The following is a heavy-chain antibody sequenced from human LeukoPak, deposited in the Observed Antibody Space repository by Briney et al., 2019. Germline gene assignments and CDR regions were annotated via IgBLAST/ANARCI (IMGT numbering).Heavy chain of an antibody. Sequence: PSETLSLTCPVSGGSISSSSYYWGWIRQPPGKGLEWMRTIYYSGSTYYNPSLKSRVTISVDTSKNQFSLKLSSVTAPDTAVYYCARHLAGMPTYYYYGMDVWGQGTTVTVSS. CDR2: IYYSGST. CDR3: ARHLAGMPTYYYYGMDV. V-gene: IGHV4-39*01. D-gene: IGHD2-2*01. CDR1: GGSISSSSYY. J-gene: IGHJ6*02.